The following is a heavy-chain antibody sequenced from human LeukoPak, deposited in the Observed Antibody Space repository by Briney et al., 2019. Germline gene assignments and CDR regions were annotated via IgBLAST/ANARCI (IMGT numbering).Heavy chain of an antibody. J-gene: IGHJ4*02. V-gene: IGHV1-2*06. CDR1: GYTFTGYY. D-gene: IGHD4/OR15-4a*01. Sequence: ASVKVSCKASGYTFTGYYMHWVRQAPGQGLEWMGRINPNSGGTNYAQKFQGRVTMTRDTSISTAYMELGRLRSDDTAVYYCARSMTTVLHVDYWGQGTLVTVSS. CDR2: INPNSGGT. CDR3: ARSMTTVLHVDY.